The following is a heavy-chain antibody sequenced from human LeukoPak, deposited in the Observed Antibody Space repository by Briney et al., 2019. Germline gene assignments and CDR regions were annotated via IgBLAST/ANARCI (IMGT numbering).Heavy chain of an antibody. V-gene: IGHV1-8*01. CDR2: MNPNSGNT. Sequence: ASVKVSCKASGYTFTSYDINWVRQATGQGLEWMGWMNPNSGNTGYAQKFQGRVTMTRNTSISTAYMELSSLRSEDTAVYYCARDLTRGWYYDFWSGYPDAFDTWGQGTMVTVSS. CDR1: GYTFTSYD. J-gene: IGHJ3*02. D-gene: IGHD3-3*01. CDR3: ARDLTRGWYYDFWSGYPDAFDT.